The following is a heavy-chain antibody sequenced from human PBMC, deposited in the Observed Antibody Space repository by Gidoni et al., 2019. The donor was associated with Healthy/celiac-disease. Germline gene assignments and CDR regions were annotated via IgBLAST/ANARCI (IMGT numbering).Heavy chain of an antibody. Sequence: QVQLQQWGAGLLKPSETLSLTCAVYGGSFSGYYWSWIRQPPGKGLEWIGEINHSGSTNYNPSLKSRVTISVDTSKNQFSLKLSSVTAADTAVYYCARKYSGYDRYFDYWGQGTLVTVSS. CDR2: INHSGST. J-gene: IGHJ4*02. CDR3: ARKYSGYDRYFDY. V-gene: IGHV4-34*01. CDR1: GGSFSGYY. D-gene: IGHD5-12*01.